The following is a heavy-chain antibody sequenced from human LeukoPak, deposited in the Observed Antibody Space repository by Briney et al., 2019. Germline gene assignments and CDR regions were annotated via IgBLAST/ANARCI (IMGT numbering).Heavy chain of an antibody. Sequence: PSETLSLTCTVSGDSISSYFWSWIRQPPGKGLEWIGYFHDSGSANYNPSLKSRITMSVDTSKNQFSLKLRSVTAADTAVYYCARHNTSWYFDSWGQGTLVTVSS. D-gene: IGHD2-2*01. CDR3: ARHNTSWYFDS. V-gene: IGHV4-59*01. J-gene: IGHJ4*02. CDR1: GDSISSYF. CDR2: FHDSGSA.